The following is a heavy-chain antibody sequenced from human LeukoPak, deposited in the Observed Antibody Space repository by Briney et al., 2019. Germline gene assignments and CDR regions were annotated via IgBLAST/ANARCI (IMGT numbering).Heavy chain of an antibody. CDR2: IWFDGSNQ. D-gene: IGHD4-17*01. Sequence: PGGSLRLSCAASGFTFSSYGMNWVRQAPGKGLEWVAVIWFDGSNQYYADSVKGRFTVSRDNSKNTMDLQMNSLRAEDTAVYYCAREHYGSDDALDIWGQGTMVTVSS. V-gene: IGHV3-33*01. J-gene: IGHJ3*02. CDR3: AREHYGSDDALDI. CDR1: GFTFSSYG.